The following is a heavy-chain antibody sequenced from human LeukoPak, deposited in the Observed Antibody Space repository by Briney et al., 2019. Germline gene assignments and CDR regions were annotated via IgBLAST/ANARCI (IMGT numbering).Heavy chain of an antibody. CDR1: GYTFTSYA. J-gene: IGHJ6*02. D-gene: IGHD3-9*01. CDR3: ARDILTGYHYYYYGMDV. Sequence: ASVKVSCKASGYTFTSYAMNWVRQAPGQGLEWMGWINTNTGNPTYAQGFTGRFVFSLDTSVSTAYLQISSLKAEDTAVYYCARDILTGYHYYYYGMDVWGQGTTVTVSS. CDR2: INTNTGNP. V-gene: IGHV7-4-1*02.